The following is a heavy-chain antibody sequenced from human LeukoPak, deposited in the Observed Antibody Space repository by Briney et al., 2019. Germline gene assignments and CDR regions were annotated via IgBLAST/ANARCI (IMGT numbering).Heavy chain of an antibody. Sequence: SETLSLTCAVYGGSFSGYYWSWIRQPPGKGLEWIGEINHSGSTNYNPSLKSRVTISVDTSKNQFSLKLSSVTAADTAVYYCARGLDIVATLYYHMDVWGKGTTVTVSS. CDR3: ARGLDIVATLYYHMDV. CDR1: GGSFSGYY. D-gene: IGHD5-12*01. J-gene: IGHJ6*03. V-gene: IGHV4-34*01. CDR2: INHSGST.